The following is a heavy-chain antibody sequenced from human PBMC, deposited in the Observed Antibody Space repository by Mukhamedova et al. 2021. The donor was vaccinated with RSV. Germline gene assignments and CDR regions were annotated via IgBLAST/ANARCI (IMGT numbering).Heavy chain of an antibody. CDR3: PRDPTRYSSSWY. J-gene: IGHJ2*01. Sequence: GFTFSSYAMHWVRQAPGKGLEWAAAISYDGSNKYYADSVKGRFTISRDNSKNTLYLQMNSLRPEDTAVYYCPRDPTRYSSSWY. CDR2: ISYDGSNK. D-gene: IGHD6-13*01. CDR1: GFTFSSYA. V-gene: IGHV3-30*04.